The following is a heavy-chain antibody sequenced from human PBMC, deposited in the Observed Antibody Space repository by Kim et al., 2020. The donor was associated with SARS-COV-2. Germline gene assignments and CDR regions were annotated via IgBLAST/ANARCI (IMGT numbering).Heavy chain of an antibody. J-gene: IGHJ6*02. V-gene: IGHV3-49*04. CDR2: IRSKAYGGTT. Sequence: GGSLRLSCTASGFTFGDYAMSWVRQAPGKGLEWVGFIRSKAYGGTTEYAASVKGRFTISRDDSKSIAYLQMNSLKTEDTAVYYCTRAPLRFLEWLLLENGMDVWGQGTTVTVSS. D-gene: IGHD3-3*01. CDR1: GFTFGDYA. CDR3: TRAPLRFLEWLLLENGMDV.